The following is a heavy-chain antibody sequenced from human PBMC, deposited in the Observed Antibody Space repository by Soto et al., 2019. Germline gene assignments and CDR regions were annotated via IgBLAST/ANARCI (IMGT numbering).Heavy chain of an antibody. CDR3: ARWYSGYGDYEDY. CDR2: IIPIFGTA. J-gene: IGHJ4*02. V-gene: IGHV1-69*13. D-gene: IGHD4-17*01. Sequence: SVKVSCKASGGTFSSYAISWVRQAPGQGLEWMGGIIPIFGTANYAQKFQGRVTMTADESTSTAYMELRSLRSDDTAVYYCARWYSGYGDYEDYWGQGTLVTVSS. CDR1: GGTFSSYA.